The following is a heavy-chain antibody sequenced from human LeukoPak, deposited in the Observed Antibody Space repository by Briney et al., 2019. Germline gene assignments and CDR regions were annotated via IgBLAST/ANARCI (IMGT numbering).Heavy chain of an antibody. CDR3: XXXXXXXXXRFLEWLVKSGMDV. Sequence: SETLSLTCTVSGGSISGYYWSWIRQPPGKGLEWIGEINHSGSTNYNPSLKSRVTISVDTSKNQFSLKLSSVTTADTAVYYCXXXXXXXXXRFLEWLVKSGMDVWGQGTTVTVSS. J-gene: IGHJ6*02. CDR1: GGSISGYY. CDR2: INHSGST. V-gene: IGHV4-34*01. D-gene: IGHD3-3*01.